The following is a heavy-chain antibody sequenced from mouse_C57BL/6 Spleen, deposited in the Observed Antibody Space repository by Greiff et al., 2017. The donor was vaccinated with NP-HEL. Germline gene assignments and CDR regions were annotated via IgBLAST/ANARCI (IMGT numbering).Heavy chain of an antibody. V-gene: IGHV1-26*01. CDR3: ARGDQPGFAY. Sequence: EVQLQQSGPELVKPGASVKISCKASGYTFTDYYMNWVKQSHGKSLEWIRDINPNNGGTSYNQKFKGKATLTVDKSSSTAYMELRSLTSEDSAVYYCARGDQPGFAYWGQGTLVTVSA. CDR2: INPNNGGT. CDR1: GYTFTDYY. D-gene: IGHD3-3*01. J-gene: IGHJ3*01.